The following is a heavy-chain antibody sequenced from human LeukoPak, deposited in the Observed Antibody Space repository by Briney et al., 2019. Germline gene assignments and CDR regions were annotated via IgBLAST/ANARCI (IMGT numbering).Heavy chain of an antibody. CDR1: GFTFSSYD. Sequence: PGGSLRLSCAASGFTFSSYDMHWVRQATGKGLEWVSAIGTAGDTYYPGSVKGRFTISRENAKNSLYLQMNSLRAGDTAVYYCARAVARAAGDYFDYWGQGTLVTVSS. D-gene: IGHD6-19*01. V-gene: IGHV3-13*01. CDR2: IGTAGDT. CDR3: ARAVARAAGDYFDY. J-gene: IGHJ4*02.